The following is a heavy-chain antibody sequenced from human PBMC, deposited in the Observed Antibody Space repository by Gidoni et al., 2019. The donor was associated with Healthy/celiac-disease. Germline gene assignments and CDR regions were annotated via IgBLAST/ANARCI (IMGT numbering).Heavy chain of an antibody. Sequence: PNSGGTNYAQKFQGWVTMTRDTSISTAYMELSRLRSDDTAVYYCARDFNPVGYSYGYGYWGQGTLVTVSS. CDR2: PNSGGT. J-gene: IGHJ4*02. D-gene: IGHD5-18*01. V-gene: IGHV1-2*04. CDR3: ARDFNPVGYSYGYGY.